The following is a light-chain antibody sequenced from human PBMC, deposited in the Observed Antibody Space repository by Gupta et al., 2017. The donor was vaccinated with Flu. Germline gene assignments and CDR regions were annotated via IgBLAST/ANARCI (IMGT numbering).Light chain of an antibody. V-gene: IGKV1-39*01. J-gene: IGKJ3*01. CDR2: AAS. CDR1: QTISTY. CDR3: QQSVNTPIFT. Sequence: DIQMTQSPSSLSASVGDRVTVTCWASQTISTYLHWYQQKPGKAPKLLIYAASTLQSGVPARFSGSGYGTEFTLTISSRQPEDFATYYCQQSVNTPIFTFGHGTKVDVK.